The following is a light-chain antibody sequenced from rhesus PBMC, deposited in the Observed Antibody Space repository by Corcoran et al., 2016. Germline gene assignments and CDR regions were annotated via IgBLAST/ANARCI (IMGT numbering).Light chain of an antibody. V-gene: IGKV1-32*01. Sequence: DIQMTQSPSSLSASVGDRVTISCRASQGISSYLSWYQQSPGKAPKLLISSAKRLESGVPSRVSGGGSGTDFTLTINSLQPEEFATYYCQQYNDLPFTFGPGTKLD. CDR2: SAK. CDR1: QGISSY. J-gene: IGKJ3*01. CDR3: QQYNDLPFT.